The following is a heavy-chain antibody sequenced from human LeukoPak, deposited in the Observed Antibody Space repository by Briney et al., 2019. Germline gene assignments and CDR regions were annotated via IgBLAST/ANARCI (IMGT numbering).Heavy chain of an antibody. CDR2: INSGETT. D-gene: IGHD1-1*01. Sequence: GGSLRLSCAASGFTFSSYAMTWVRQAPGKGLEWVSGINSGETTYYADSVKGRFTISRDNSKNTLYPQMNSLRAEDTAVYYCVRDFSAGIWGQGTLVTVSS. V-gene: IGHV3-23*01. CDR3: VRDFSAGI. CDR1: GFTFSSYA. J-gene: IGHJ4*02.